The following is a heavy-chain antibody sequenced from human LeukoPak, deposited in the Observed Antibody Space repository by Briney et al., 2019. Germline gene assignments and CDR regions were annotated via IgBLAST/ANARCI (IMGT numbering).Heavy chain of an antibody. D-gene: IGHD3-22*01. CDR2: INHSGST. CDR3: ARSGDSSGYRCFDY. CDR1: GGSFSGYY. Sequence: PSETLSLTCAVYGGSFSGYYWSWIRQPPGKGLEWIGEINHSGSTNYNPSLKSRVTISVDTSKNQFSLKLSSVAAADTAVYYCARSGDSSGYRCFDYWGQGTLVTVSS. V-gene: IGHV4-34*01. J-gene: IGHJ4*02.